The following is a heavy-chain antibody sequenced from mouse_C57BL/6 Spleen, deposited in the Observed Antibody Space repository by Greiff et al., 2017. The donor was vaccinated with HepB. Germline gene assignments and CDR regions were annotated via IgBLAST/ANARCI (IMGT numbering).Heavy chain of an antibody. Sequence: VQLQQSGAELARPGASVKLSCKASGYTFTSYGISWVKQRTGQGLEWIGEIYPRSGNTYYNEKLKGKATLTADKSSSTAYMALRSRTSEVSAFYICARRKGDYDGGFDYWGQGTTLTVSS. V-gene: IGHV1-81*01. CDR1: GYTFTSYG. J-gene: IGHJ2*01. D-gene: IGHD2-4*01. CDR2: IYPRSGNT. CDR3: ARRKGDYDGGFDY.